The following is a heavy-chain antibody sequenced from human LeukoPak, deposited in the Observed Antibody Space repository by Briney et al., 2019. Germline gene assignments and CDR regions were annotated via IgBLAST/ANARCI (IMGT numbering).Heavy chain of an antibody. V-gene: IGHV1-69*05. CDR3: AGDDYGAYAFDI. CDR2: IIPIFGTA. J-gene: IGHJ3*02. Sequence: SVKVSCKACGGTFSSYAISWVRQAPGQGLEWMGGIIPIFGTANYAQKFQGRVTITTDESTSTAYMELSSLRSEDTAVYYCAGDDYGAYAFDIWGQGTMVTVSS. CDR1: GGTFSSYA. D-gene: IGHD4-17*01.